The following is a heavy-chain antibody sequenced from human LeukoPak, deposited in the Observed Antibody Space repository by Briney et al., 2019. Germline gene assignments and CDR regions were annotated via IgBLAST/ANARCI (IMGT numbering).Heavy chain of an antibody. Sequence: GASVKVSCKASGGTFSSYAISWVRQAPGQGLEWMGRIIPIFGTANYAQKFQGRVTITTDESKSTAYMELSSLRSEDTAVYYCASLSIDGYNPFDYWGQGTLVTVSS. CDR1: GGTFSSYA. J-gene: IGHJ4*02. CDR3: ASLSIDGYNPFDY. V-gene: IGHV1-69*05. CDR2: IIPIFGTA. D-gene: IGHD5-24*01.